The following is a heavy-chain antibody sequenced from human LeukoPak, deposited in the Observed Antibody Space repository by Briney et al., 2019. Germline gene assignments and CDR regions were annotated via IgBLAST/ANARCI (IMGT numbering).Heavy chain of an antibody. CDR3: ASSHKGAAVEDY. Sequence: GASVKVSCKASRYTFTGYYMHWVRQAPGQGLEWMGWINPNSGGTNYAQKFQGRVTMTRDTSISTAYMELSRLRSNDTAVYYCASSHKGAAVEDYWGQGTLVTVSS. CDR1: RYTFTGYY. D-gene: IGHD6-13*01. J-gene: IGHJ4*02. V-gene: IGHV1-2*02. CDR2: INPNSGGT.